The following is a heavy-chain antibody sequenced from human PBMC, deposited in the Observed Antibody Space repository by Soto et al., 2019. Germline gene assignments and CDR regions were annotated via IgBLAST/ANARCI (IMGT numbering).Heavy chain of an antibody. CDR1: GYTFTSYD. V-gene: IGHV1-8*01. CDR2: MNPNSGNT. D-gene: IGHD6-25*01. J-gene: IGHJ6*02. Sequence: QVQLVQSGAEVKKPGASVKVSCKASGYTFTSYDINWVRQATGQGLEWMGWMNPNSGNTGYAQKFQGGVTMTRNTSISTVYMELNSLRSDDTAVYYCARERTHYGMDVWGQGTTVTVSS. CDR3: ARERTHYGMDV.